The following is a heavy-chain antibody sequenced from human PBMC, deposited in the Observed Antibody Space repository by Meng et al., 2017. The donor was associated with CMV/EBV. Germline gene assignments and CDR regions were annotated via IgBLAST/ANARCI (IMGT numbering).Heavy chain of an antibody. J-gene: IGHJ4*02. V-gene: IGHV1-69*05. CDR3: AREGIVGATTIDY. CDR2: IIPIFGTA. CDR1: GYTFTRFH. D-gene: IGHD1-26*01. Sequence: SVKVSCKTSGYTFTRFHMHWVRQAPGQGLEWMGGIIPIFGTANYAQKFQGRVTITTDESTSTAYMELSSLRSEDTAVYYCAREGIVGATTIDYWGQGTLVTVSS.